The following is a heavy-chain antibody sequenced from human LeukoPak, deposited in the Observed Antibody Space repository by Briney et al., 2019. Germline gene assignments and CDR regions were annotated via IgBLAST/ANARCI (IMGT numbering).Heavy chain of an antibody. Sequence: GGSLRLSCAASGFTFSSYAMHWVRQAPGKGLEWVAVISYDGSNKYYADSVKGRFTISRDNSKNTLYLQMNSLRAEDTAVYYCARGRSIAAACDYWGQGTLVTVSS. CDR1: GFTFSSYA. CDR3: ARGRSIAAACDY. CDR2: ISYDGSNK. D-gene: IGHD6-13*01. V-gene: IGHV3-30-3*01. J-gene: IGHJ4*02.